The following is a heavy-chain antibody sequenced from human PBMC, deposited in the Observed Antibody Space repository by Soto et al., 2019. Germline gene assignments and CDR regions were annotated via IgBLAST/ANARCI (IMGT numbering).Heavy chain of an antibody. CDR1: GYTFTIYG. Sequence: ASVKVSCKASGYTFTIYGISWVRQAPGQGLEWMGWISAYNGNTNYAQKLQGRVTMTTDTSTSTAYMELRSLRSDDTAVYYCARDHCSGGSCPNYYYYGMDVWGQGTTVTVSS. D-gene: IGHD2-15*01. J-gene: IGHJ6*02. V-gene: IGHV1-18*01. CDR3: ARDHCSGGSCPNYYYYGMDV. CDR2: ISAYNGNT.